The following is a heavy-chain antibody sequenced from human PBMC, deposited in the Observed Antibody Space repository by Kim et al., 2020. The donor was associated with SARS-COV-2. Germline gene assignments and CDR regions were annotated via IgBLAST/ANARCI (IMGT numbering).Heavy chain of an antibody. D-gene: IGHD2-2*02. CDR2: ISYDGSNK. CDR1: GFTFSSYG. J-gene: IGHJ4*02. V-gene: IGHV3-33*05. Sequence: GGSLRLSCAASGFTFSSYGMHWVRQAPGKGLEWVAVISYDGSNKYYADSVKGRFTISRDNSKNTLYLQMNSLRAEDTAVYYCARGSSVVPAAIPFDYWGQGTLVTVSS. CDR3: ARGSSVVPAAIPFDY.